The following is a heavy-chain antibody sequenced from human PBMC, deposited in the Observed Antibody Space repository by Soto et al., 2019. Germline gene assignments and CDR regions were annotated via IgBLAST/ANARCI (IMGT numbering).Heavy chain of an antibody. D-gene: IGHD2-2*01. CDR2: ITGSGSDT. CDR1: GFTFDNYA. CDR3: AKLGSSTWSPHYYFDY. Sequence: GGSLRLSCAASGFTFDNYAMGWVRQAPGKGLEWVSAITGSGSDTYYLDSVKGRFTISRDNSKNTLYLQMNSLRAEDTAICYCAKLGSSTWSPHYYFDYWGQGTLVTVSS. V-gene: IGHV3-23*01. J-gene: IGHJ4*02.